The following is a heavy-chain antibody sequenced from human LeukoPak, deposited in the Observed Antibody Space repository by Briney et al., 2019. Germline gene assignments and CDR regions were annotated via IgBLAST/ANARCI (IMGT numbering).Heavy chain of an antibody. CDR3: ARGKFHDILTGYNWFDP. J-gene: IGHJ5*02. Sequence: SETLSLTCTVSGGSISSSYWSWIRQPPGKGLEWIGYIYYSGSTNYNPSLKSRLTISVDTSKNQFSLRLSSVTAADTAVYYCARGKFHDILTGYNWFDPWGQGTLVTVSS. CDR1: GGSISSSY. V-gene: IGHV4-59*12. D-gene: IGHD3-9*01. CDR2: IYYSGST.